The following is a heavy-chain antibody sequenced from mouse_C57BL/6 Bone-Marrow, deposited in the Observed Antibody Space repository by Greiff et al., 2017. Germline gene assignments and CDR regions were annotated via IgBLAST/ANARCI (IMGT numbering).Heavy chain of an antibody. Sequence: VQLQQPGAELVMPGASVKLSCKASGYTFTSYWMHWVKQRPGQGLEWIGEIDPSDSDTNYNQKFKGKSTLTVDKSSSTAYMQLSSLTSEDSAVYYCARRGSGSSYDWYVDVWGTGTTVTVSS. V-gene: IGHV1-69*01. D-gene: IGHD1-1*01. CDR1: GYTFTSYW. CDR3: ARRGSGSSYDWYVDV. CDR2: IDPSDSDT. J-gene: IGHJ1*03.